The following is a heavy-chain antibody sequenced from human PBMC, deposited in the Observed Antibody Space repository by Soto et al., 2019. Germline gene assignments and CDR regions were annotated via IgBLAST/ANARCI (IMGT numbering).Heavy chain of an antibody. J-gene: IGHJ6*02. CDR3: ARDTNTRYYDILTGSSYYYYYGMDV. V-gene: IGHV1-18*01. D-gene: IGHD3-9*01. CDR2: ISAYNGNT. Sequence: GASVKVSCKASGYTFTSYGISWVRQAPGQGLEWMGWISAYNGNTNYAQKLQGRVTMTTDTSTSTAYMELRSLRSDDTAVYYCARDTNTRYYDILTGSSYYYYYGMDVWGQGTTVTVSS. CDR1: GYTFTSYG.